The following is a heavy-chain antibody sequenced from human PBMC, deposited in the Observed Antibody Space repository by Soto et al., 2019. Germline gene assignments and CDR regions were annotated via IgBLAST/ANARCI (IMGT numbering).Heavy chain of an antibody. V-gene: IGHV3-30*14. J-gene: IGHJ6*02. CDR2: ISYDGGSE. CDR3: ARNGEPRNYYAMDV. D-gene: IGHD3-10*01. Sequence: GGSLRLSCEASGFTFFTHAMHWVRQAPGKGLEWVAVISYDGGSEYYADSVGGRFSVSRDYSKNTLYLQINNLRREDTAIYYCARNGEPRNYYAMDVWGQGTTVTVSS. CDR1: GFTFFTHA.